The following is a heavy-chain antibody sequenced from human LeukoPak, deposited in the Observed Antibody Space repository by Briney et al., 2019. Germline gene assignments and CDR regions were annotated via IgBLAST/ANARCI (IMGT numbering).Heavy chain of an antibody. V-gene: IGHV4-34*01. Sequence: SETLSLTCAVYGGSFSGYYWSWIRQPPGKGLEWIGEINHSGSTNYNPSLKSRVTISVDTSKNQFPLKLSSVTAADTAVYYCASSYYYGSGSYSPGYYFDYWGQGTLVTVSS. CDR1: GGSFSGYY. D-gene: IGHD3-10*01. J-gene: IGHJ4*02. CDR2: INHSGST. CDR3: ASSYYYGSGSYSPGYYFDY.